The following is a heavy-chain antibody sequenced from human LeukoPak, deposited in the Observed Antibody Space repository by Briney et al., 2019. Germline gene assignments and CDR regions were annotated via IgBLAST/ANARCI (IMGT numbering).Heavy chain of an antibody. D-gene: IGHD2-2*01. V-gene: IGHV3-23*01. CDR2: MSGSGGST. CDR3: AKDRELLCPGD. CDR1: GFTFSSYA. J-gene: IGHJ4*02. Sequence: GGSLRLSCAASGFTFSSYAMSGVRRAPGKGLEGVSAMSGSGGSTYYAASVKGRFTISRDNSKNTLYLQMNSLRAEDTAVYYCAKDRELLCPGDWGQGTLVTVSS.